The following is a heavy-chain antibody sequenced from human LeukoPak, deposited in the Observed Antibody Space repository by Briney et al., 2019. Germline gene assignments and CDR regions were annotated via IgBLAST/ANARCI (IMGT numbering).Heavy chain of an antibody. V-gene: IGHV3-48*01. CDR2: ISSSSSTI. CDR1: GFTFSSYE. CDR3: ARGYVSGL. Sequence: GGSLRLSCAASGFTFSSYEMNWVRQAPGKGLEWVSYISSSSSTIYYADSVKGRFTISRDNAKNSLYLQMNSLRAEDTAVYYCARGYVSGLWGQGTLVTVSS. J-gene: IGHJ4*02. D-gene: IGHD3-16*01.